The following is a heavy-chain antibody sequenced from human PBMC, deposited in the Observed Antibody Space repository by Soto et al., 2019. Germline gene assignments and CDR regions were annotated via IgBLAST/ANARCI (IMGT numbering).Heavy chain of an antibody. D-gene: IGHD6-13*01. J-gene: IGHJ6*02. CDR3: TRHVGGKSIAAAGTAVPYYYYGMDV. Sequence: GGSLRLSCAASGFTFSGSAMHWVRQASGKGLEWVGRIRSKANSYATAYAASVKGRFTISRDDSKNTGYLQMNSLKTEDTAVYYCTRHVGGKSIAAAGTAVPYYYYGMDVWGQGTTVTVSS. V-gene: IGHV3-73*01. CDR2: IRSKANSYAT. CDR1: GFTFSGSA.